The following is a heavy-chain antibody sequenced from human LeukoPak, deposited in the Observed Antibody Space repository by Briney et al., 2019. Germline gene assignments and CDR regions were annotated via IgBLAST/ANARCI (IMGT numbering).Heavy chain of an antibody. CDR2: IYSGGST. D-gene: IGHD3-22*01. Sequence: GGSLRLSCAASGFTVSSNYMSWVRQAPGKGLEWVSVIYSGGSTYYADSVKGRFTISRDNSKNTLYLQMSSLRAEDTAVYYCVKGGNYYDSSGYDYWGQGTLVTVSS. V-gene: IGHV3-53*05. CDR1: GFTVSSNY. J-gene: IGHJ4*02. CDR3: VKGGNYYDSSGYDY.